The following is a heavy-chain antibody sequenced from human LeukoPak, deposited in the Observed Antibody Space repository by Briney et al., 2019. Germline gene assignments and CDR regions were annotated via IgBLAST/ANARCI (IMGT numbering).Heavy chain of an antibody. CDR2: FYYSGST. J-gene: IGHJ4*02. Sequence: SETLSLTCIVSGGSISSSSHYWGWIRQPPGKGLEWIGSFYYSGSTYYSPSLKSRVTISVDTSKNQFSLKLRSVTAADTAVYYCARGATIFGVVIPYFDYWGQGTLVTVSS. D-gene: IGHD3-3*01. CDR3: ARGATIFGVVIPYFDY. CDR1: GGSISSSSHY. V-gene: IGHV4-39*01.